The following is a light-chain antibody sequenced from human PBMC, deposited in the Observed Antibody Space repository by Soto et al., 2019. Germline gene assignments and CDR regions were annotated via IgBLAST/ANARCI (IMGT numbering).Light chain of an antibody. CDR1: SSDVGGYNL. V-gene: IGLV2-23*02. CDR2: EVS. Sequence: QSALTQPASVSGSPGQSITISCTETSSDVGGYNLVSWYQHHPGKAPKLIIYEVSKRPSGVSNGFSGSKSGNTASLTISGLQAEDEADYYCCSYARSRTSYVFGTGTKVTVL. J-gene: IGLJ1*01. CDR3: CSYARSRTSYV.